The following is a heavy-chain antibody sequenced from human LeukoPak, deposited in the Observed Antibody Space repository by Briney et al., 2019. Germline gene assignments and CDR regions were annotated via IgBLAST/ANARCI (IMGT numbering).Heavy chain of an antibody. J-gene: IGHJ4*02. V-gene: IGHV1-2*02. CDR2: IYPNSGGT. CDR3: ARVVGYGDYPFDY. D-gene: IGHD4-17*01. CDR1: GYTFSSHY. Sequence: ASVKVSCKASGYTFSSHYIHWVRQAPGQGLEWMGWIYPNSGGTSYAQKFQGRVTISRDTSVQTAYMELRRLRSDDTAVYYCARVVGYGDYPFDYWGQGTLVTVSS.